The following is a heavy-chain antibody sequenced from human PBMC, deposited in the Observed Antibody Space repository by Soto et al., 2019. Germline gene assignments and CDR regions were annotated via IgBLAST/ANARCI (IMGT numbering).Heavy chain of an antibody. Sequence: QVQLVQSGAEVKKPGASEKVSCKASGYTFTSYAMHWVRQAPGQRLEWMGWINAGNGNRKYSKKFQGRVTITRDTSASTAYMELSSLRSEDTAVYYCARGDYYDIHDYWGQGTLVTVSS. CDR3: ARGDYYDIHDY. CDR2: INAGNGNR. CDR1: GYTFTSYA. D-gene: IGHD3-22*01. J-gene: IGHJ4*02. V-gene: IGHV1-3*01.